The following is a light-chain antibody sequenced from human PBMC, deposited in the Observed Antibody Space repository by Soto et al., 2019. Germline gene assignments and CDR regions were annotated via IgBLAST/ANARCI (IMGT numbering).Light chain of an antibody. J-gene: IGLJ1*01. CDR3: SSYTSSSTPSV. CDR2: EVS. V-gene: IGLV2-14*01. CDR1: SSDVGGYHY. Sequence: QSALTQPASVSGSPGQSITISCTGTSSDVGGYHYVSWYQQHPGKAPKLMIYEVSNRPSGVSNRFSGSKSGNTASLTISGLQAEDEADYYCSSYTSSSTPSVFGTGTKLTVL.